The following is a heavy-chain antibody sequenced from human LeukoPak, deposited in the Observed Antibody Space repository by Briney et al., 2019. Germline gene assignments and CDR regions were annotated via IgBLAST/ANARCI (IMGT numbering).Heavy chain of an antibody. D-gene: IGHD2-15*01. Sequence: SVKVSCKASGGTFSSYAISWVRQAPGQGLEWMGRTIPILGIANYAQKFQGRVTITADKSTSTAYMELSSLRSEDTAVYYCARHSLDYYYYGMDVWGQGTTVTVSS. CDR1: GGTFSSYA. CDR2: TIPILGIA. J-gene: IGHJ6*02. CDR3: ARHSLDYYYYGMDV. V-gene: IGHV1-69*04.